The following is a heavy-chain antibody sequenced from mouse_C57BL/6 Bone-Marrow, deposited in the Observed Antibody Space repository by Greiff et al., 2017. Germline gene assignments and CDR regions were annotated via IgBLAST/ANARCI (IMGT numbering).Heavy chain of an antibody. CDR1: GFNIKDYY. Sequence: VHVKQSGAELVKPGASVKLSCTASGFNIKDYYMHWVKQRTEQGLEWIGRIDPEDGETKYAPKFQGKATITADTSSNTAYLQLSSLTSEDTAVYYCARSGESNYVLFDYWGQGTTLTVSS. CDR3: ARSGESNYVLFDY. CDR2: IDPEDGET. J-gene: IGHJ2*01. D-gene: IGHD2-5*01. V-gene: IGHV14-2*01.